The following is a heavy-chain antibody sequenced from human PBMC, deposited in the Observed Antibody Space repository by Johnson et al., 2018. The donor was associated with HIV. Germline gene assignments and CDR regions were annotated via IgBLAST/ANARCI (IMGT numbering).Heavy chain of an antibody. V-gene: IGHV3-43*01. CDR1: GFTFDDYT. D-gene: IGHD3-16*01. CDR2: ISWDGGST. J-gene: IGHJ3*02. CDR3: AKDKGGVFLRCDAFDI. Sequence: VQLVESGGVVVQPGGSLRLSCAASGFTFDDYTMHWVRQAPGKGLEWVSLISWDGGSTYYADSVKGRFTISRDNSKNSLYLQMNSLRTEDTALYYWAKDKGGVFLRCDAFDIWGQGTMVTVSS.